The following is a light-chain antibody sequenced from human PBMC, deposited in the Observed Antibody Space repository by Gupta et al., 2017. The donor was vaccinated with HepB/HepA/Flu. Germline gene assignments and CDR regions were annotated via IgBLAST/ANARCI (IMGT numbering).Light chain of an antibody. Sequence: QSVLTQPPSVSGAPGQRVTISCTGSSSNIGAGYNVHWYQQLPGTAPKLLIYDNNNRPSGVPDRFSGSKSGTSASLAITGLRAEDEADYYCQSYDSSLSASGVFGGGTKLTVL. CDR3: QSYDSSLSASGV. J-gene: IGLJ2*01. CDR1: SSNIGAGYN. CDR2: DNN. V-gene: IGLV1-40*01.